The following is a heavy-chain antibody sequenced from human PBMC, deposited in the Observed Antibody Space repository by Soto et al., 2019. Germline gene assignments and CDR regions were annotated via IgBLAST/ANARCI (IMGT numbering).Heavy chain of an antibody. V-gene: IGHV3-21*01. D-gene: IGHD4-17*01. CDR3: AREAVYGDYGFDY. CDR2: ISGSSSYI. CDR1: GFTFSSYS. J-gene: IGHJ4*02. Sequence: EVQLVESGGGLVKPGGSLRLSCAASGFTFSSYSMNWVRQAPGKGLEWVSSISGSSSYIYYADSVKGRITMSRDNAKNALYQQMNSLRAEDTAVYYCAREAVYGDYGFDYWGQGTLVTVSS.